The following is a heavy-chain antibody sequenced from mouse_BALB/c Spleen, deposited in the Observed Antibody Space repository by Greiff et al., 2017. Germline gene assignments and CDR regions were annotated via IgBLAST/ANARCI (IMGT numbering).Heavy chain of an antibody. D-gene: IGHD4-1*01. Sequence: EVKLQESGPELVKPGASVKMSCKASGYTFTSYVMHWVKQKPGQGLEWIGYINPYNDGTKYNEKFKGKATLTSDKSSSTAYMELSSLTSEDSAVYYCARIGNWGPYYFDYWGQGTTLTVSS. CDR3: ARIGNWGPYYFDY. CDR2: INPYNDGT. CDR1: GYTFTSYV. J-gene: IGHJ2*01. V-gene: IGHV1-14*01.